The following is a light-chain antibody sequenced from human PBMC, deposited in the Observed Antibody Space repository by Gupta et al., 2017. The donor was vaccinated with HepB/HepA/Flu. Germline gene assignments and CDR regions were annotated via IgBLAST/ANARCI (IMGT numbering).Light chain of an antibody. J-gene: IGLJ3*02. CDR3: AERDDRLEGWM. CDR1: SPNIGVNT. Sequence: QSELTHPPSASGTPGQRVTVSCSGSSPNIGVNTVSWYQQVPGMDPKRLIVCDHQRPSGVTDRCLGYKAGTYASRDTRGLQSEDEAYDYCAERDDRLEGWMFGGGTKMTVL. CDR2: CDH. V-gene: IGLV1-44*01.